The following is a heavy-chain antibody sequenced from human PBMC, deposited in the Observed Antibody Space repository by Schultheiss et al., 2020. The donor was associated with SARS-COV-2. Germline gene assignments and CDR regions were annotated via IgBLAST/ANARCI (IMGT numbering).Heavy chain of an antibody. J-gene: IGHJ4*02. CDR1: GYTFTSYG. CDR2: ISAYNGNT. Sequence: ASVKVSCKASGYTFTSYGISWVRQAPGQGLEWMGWISAYNGNTNYAQKFQGRVTMTGDTSISTAYMELSRLRSDDTAVYYCARVPILTGTSRGSDYWGQGTLVTVSS. V-gene: IGHV1-18*01. D-gene: IGHD1-7*01. CDR3: ARVPILTGTSRGSDY.